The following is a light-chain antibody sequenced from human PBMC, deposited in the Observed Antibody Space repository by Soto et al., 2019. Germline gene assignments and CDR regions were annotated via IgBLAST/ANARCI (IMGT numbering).Light chain of an antibody. CDR3: QQYGSSSIT. J-gene: IGKJ5*01. V-gene: IGKV3-20*01. CDR2: GAS. CDR1: QIVGSIY. Sequence: EIVLTQSPGTLSLSPGERATLSCRASQIVGSIYLAWYQQRPGQAPRLLIYGASNRATGIPVRFSGSGSGTDFTLTISGLEPEDFAVYYCQQYGSSSITFGQGTRLEMK.